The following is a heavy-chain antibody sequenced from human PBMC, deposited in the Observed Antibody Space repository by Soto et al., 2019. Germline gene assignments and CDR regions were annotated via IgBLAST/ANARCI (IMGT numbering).Heavy chain of an antibody. J-gene: IGHJ6*02. CDR1: GYTFTSYG. V-gene: IGHV1-69*13. CDR3: ARVWGYDYYYYYGMDV. CDR2: IIPIFGTA. D-gene: IGHD3-16*01. Sequence: SVKVSCKASGYTFTSYGISWVRQAPGQGLEWMGWIIPIFGTANYAQKFQGRVTITADESTSTAYMELSSLRSEDTAVYYCARVWGYDYYYYYGMDVWGQGTTVTVSS.